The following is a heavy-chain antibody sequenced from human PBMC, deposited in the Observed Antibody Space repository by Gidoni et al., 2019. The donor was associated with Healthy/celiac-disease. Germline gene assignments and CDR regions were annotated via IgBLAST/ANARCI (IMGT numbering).Heavy chain of an antibody. CDR1: GGSISSYY. CDR3: ARNIARAAVDV. Sequence: QVQLQESGPGLVKPSETLSLPCTVSGGSISSYYWSWIRQPPGKGLECIGYFYYSGSTHYNPSLKSRVTISVDTSKNQFSLKLSSVTAADTAVYYCARNIARAAVDVGGQGTTVTVSS. J-gene: IGHJ6*02. V-gene: IGHV4-59*08. CDR2: FYYSGST. D-gene: IGHD6-13*01.